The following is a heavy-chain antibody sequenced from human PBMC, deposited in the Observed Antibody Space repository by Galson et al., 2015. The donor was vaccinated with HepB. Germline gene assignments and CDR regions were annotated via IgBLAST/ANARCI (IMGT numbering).Heavy chain of an antibody. D-gene: IGHD1-26*01. V-gene: IGHV4-39*07. CDR2: IYYSGST. CDR1: GGSISSSSYY. J-gene: IGHJ6*03. CDR3: ARDAWGYYYYYMDV. Sequence: ETLSLTCTVSGGSISSSSYYWGWIRQPPGKGLEWIGSIYYSGSTYYNPSLKSRVTISVDTSKNQFSLKLSSVTAADTAVYYCARDAWGYYYYYMDVWGKGTTVTVSS.